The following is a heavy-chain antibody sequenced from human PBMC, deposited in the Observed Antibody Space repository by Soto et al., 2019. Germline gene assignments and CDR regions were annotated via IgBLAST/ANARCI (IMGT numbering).Heavy chain of an antibody. CDR2: IYYSGST. CDR3: ARDGAEYYDILTGYKTQEYFQH. CDR1: GGSISSGDYY. D-gene: IGHD3-9*01. Sequence: PSETLSLTCTVSGGSISSGDYYWSWIRQPPGKGLEWIGYIYYSGSTNYNPSLKSRVTISVDTSKNQFSLKLSSVTAADTAVYYCARDGAEYYDILTGYKTQEYFQHWGQGTLVTVSS. V-gene: IGHV4-61*08. J-gene: IGHJ1*01.